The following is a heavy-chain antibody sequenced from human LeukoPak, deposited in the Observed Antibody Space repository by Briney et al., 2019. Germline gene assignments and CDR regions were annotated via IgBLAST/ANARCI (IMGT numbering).Heavy chain of an antibody. CDR2: IYPGDSNT. D-gene: IGHD3-10*01. CDR1: GYSFTSYW. Sequence: NHGESLKISGKGSGYSFTSYWIGWLGRMPGKGLEWMAIIYPGDSNTIYSPSFRGQVTISADKAISTAYLKWSSLKASDTAMYYCARHAGYYYGSGRDYYYYFMDVWGKGTTVTVSS. V-gene: IGHV5-51*01. CDR3: ARHAGYYYGSGRDYYYYFMDV. J-gene: IGHJ6*03.